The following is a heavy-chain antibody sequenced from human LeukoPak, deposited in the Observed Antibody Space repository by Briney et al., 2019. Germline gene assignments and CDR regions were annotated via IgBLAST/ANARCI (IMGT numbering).Heavy chain of an antibody. J-gene: IGHJ3*02. D-gene: IGHD3-22*01. V-gene: IGHV1-69*06. Sequence: VASVKVSCKASGGTFSSYGISWVRQAPGQGLEWMGGIIPIFGTANYAQKFQGRVTITADKSTSTAYMELSSLRSEDTAVYYCARGGDYYDSSGYYDDAFDIWGQGTMVTVSS. CDR1: GGTFSSYG. CDR2: IIPIFGTA. CDR3: ARGGDYYDSSGYYDDAFDI.